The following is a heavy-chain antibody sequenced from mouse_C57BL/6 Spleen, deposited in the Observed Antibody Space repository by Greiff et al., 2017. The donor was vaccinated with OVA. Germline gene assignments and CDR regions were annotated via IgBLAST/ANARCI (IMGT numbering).Heavy chain of an antibody. CDR2: INPYNGGT. D-gene: IGHD4-1*01. Sequence: EVKLVESGPVLVKPGASVKMSCKASGYTFTDYYMNWVKQSHGKSLEWIGVINPYNGGTSYNQKFKGKATLTVDKSSSTAYMELNSLTSEDSAVYYCARSELTGTFDYWGQGTTLTVSS. J-gene: IGHJ2*01. CDR3: ARSELTGTFDY. CDR1: GYTFTDYY. V-gene: IGHV1-19*01.